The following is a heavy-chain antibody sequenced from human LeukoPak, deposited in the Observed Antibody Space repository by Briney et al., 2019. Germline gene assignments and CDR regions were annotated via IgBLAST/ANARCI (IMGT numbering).Heavy chain of an antibody. Sequence: PGGSLRLSCAASGFTFSSYWMHWVRQAPGKGLVWVSRINSDGSSTSYADSVKGRFTISRDNAKNTLYLQMNSLRAEDTAVYYCAKGGAAMGFFDYWGQGTLVTVSS. CDR2: INSDGSST. D-gene: IGHD6-25*01. CDR3: AKGGAAMGFFDY. CDR1: GFTFSSYW. J-gene: IGHJ4*02. V-gene: IGHV3-74*01.